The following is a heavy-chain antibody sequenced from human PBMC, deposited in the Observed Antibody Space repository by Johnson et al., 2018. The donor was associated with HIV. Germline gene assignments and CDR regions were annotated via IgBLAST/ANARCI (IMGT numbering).Heavy chain of an antibody. CDR2: ISYDGSNK. CDR3: ARLRWGSGDPLHDAFDV. D-gene: IGHD2-21*01. J-gene: IGHJ3*01. V-gene: IGHV3-30*04. CDR1: GFTFSSYA. Sequence: QVQLVESGGGVVQPGRSLRLSCAASGFTFSSYAMHWVRQAPGQGLEWVAVISYDGSNKYYADSVKGRFTISRDYAKNSLYVQRNSLRAEETAVYYCARLRWGSGDPLHDAFDVWGQGTMVTVSS.